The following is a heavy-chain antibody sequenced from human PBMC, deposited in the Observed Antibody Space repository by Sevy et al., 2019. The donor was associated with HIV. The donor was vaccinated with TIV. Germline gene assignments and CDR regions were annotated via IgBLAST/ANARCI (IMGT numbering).Heavy chain of an antibody. CDR2: ISSNSNDI. CDR1: GFTFSDYY. D-gene: IGHD2-21*02. CDR3: ARKMELLVPDY. Sequence: GGSLRLSCAASGFTFSDYYMSWVRQAPGKGLEWVSSISSNSNDIYYGDSVKGRFTISRDNAKNSLYLQMNSLRAEDTAVYYCARKMELLVPDYWGQGTLVTVSS. J-gene: IGHJ4*02. V-gene: IGHV3-21*01.